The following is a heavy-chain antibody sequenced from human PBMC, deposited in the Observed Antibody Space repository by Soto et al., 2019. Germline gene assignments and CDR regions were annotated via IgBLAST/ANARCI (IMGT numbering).Heavy chain of an antibody. CDR3: AHLTTGGFYFDY. CDR1: GFSLRTSGVG. CDR2: IYWDDGK. D-gene: IGHD4-17*01. Sequence: QITLKESGPTLVKPTQTLTLTCTFSGFSLRTSGVGVGWIRQPPGKALEWLALIYWDDGKRYSPSLKSRLTITKDTSKNQVVLRMTNMDPVDTATYYSAHLTTGGFYFDYWGQGTLVTVSS. J-gene: IGHJ4*02. V-gene: IGHV2-5*02.